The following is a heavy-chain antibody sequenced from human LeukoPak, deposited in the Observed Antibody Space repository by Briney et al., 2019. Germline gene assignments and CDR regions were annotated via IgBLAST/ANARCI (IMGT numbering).Heavy chain of an antibody. Sequence: SETLSLTCTVSGGSISSGNYYWGWIRQPPGEGLEWIGNFHYSGSTYYNPSLKCRVTISVDTSKNQFSLRLSSVTAADTAVYYCARQVTFGYAYGYYFDFWGQGALVTVSS. CDR2: FHYSGST. D-gene: IGHD5-18*01. CDR3: ARQVTFGYAYGYYFDF. CDR1: GGSISSGNYY. J-gene: IGHJ4*02. V-gene: IGHV4-39*01.